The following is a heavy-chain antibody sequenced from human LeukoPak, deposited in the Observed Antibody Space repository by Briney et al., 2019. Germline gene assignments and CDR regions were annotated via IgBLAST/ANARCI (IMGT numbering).Heavy chain of an antibody. V-gene: IGHV1-69*01. Sequence: ASVKVSCKASGGTFSSYAISWVRQAPGQGLEWMGGIIPIFGTANYAQKFQGRVTITAGESTSTAYMELSSLRSEDTAVYYCARVVVVPAAKAVPSYYYYMDVWGKGTTVTVSS. CDR1: GGTFSSYA. CDR2: IIPIFGTA. D-gene: IGHD2-2*01. J-gene: IGHJ6*03. CDR3: ARVVVVPAAKAVPSYYYYMDV.